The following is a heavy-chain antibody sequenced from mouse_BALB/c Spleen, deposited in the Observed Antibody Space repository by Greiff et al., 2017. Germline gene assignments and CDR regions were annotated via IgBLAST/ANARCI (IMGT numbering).Heavy chain of an antibody. CDR2: IWGDGST. CDR1: GFSLTGYG. CDR3: ARGGIYYDYGSFAY. Sequence: VKVVESGPGLVAPSQSLSITCTVSGFSLTGYGVNWVRQPPGKGLEWLGMIWGDGSTDYNSALKSRLSISKDNSKSQVFLKMNSLQTDDTARYYCARGGIYYDYGSFAYWGQGTLVTVSA. J-gene: IGHJ3*01. V-gene: IGHV2-6-7*01. D-gene: IGHD2-4*01.